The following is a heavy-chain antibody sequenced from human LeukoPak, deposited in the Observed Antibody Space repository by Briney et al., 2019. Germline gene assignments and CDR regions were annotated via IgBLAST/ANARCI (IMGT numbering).Heavy chain of an antibody. D-gene: IGHD6-19*01. Sequence: LETLSLTCTVSGGSISSSSYYWGWIRQPLGKGLEWIGSIYYSGSTYYNPSLKSRVTISVDTSKNQFSLKLSSVTAADTAVYYCARRRGWSVDYWGQGTLVTVSS. CDR2: IYYSGST. V-gene: IGHV4-39*01. CDR1: GGSISSSSYY. CDR3: ARRRGWSVDY. J-gene: IGHJ4*02.